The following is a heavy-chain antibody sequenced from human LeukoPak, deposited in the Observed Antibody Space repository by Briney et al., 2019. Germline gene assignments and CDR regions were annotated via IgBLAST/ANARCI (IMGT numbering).Heavy chain of an antibody. CDR2: FDPEDGET. CDR3: ATGGGGYSSGWFDY. CDR1: GYTLTELS. V-gene: IGHV1-24*01. J-gene: IGHJ4*02. D-gene: IGHD6-19*01. Sequence: ASVKVSCKVSGYTLTELSMHWVRQAPGKGLEWMGGFDPEDGETIYAQKFQGRVTMTEDTSTDTAYMELSSLRSEDTAGYYCATGGGGYSSGWFDYWGQGTLVTVSS.